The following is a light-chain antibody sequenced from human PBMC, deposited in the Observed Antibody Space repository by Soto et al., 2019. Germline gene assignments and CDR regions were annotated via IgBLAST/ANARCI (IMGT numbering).Light chain of an antibody. V-gene: IGKV3D-20*02. J-gene: IGKJ5*01. CDR2: GAS. Sequence: EIVLTQSPGTLSLSPGKRATLSCRASQSISSSYLAWYQQRPGQAPRLLIYGASSRATGIPDRFSGSGSGTDFTLTFSRLEPEDFAVYYCQQRSNWITFGQGTRLEI. CDR3: QQRSNWIT. CDR1: QSISSSY.